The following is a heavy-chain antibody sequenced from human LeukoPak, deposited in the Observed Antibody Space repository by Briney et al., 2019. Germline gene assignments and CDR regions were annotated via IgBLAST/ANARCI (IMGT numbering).Heavy chain of an antibody. CDR1: GYTFTSYD. D-gene: IGHD3-3*01. CDR2: MNPNSGNT. J-gene: IGHJ6*02. Sequence: ASVKVSCKASGYTFTSYDINWVRQATGQGLEWMGWMNPNSGNTGYAQKFQGRVTMTRNTSISTAYMELSSLRSEDTAVYYCARGAMYYDFWSGYYRYYGMDVWGQGITVTVSS. V-gene: IGHV1-8*01. CDR3: ARGAMYYDFWSGYYRYYGMDV.